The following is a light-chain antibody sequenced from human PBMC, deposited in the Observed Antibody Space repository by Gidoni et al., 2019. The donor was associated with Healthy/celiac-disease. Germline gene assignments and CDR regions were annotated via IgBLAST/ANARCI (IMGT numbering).Light chain of an antibody. CDR3: QAWDSSTRGV. CDR2: QDS. V-gene: IGLV3-1*01. Sequence: SYELTQPPSVSVSPGQTASITFPGDKLGDKYACWYQQKPGQSPVLVIYQDSKRPSGIPEGFSGSNSGNTATLTISGTQAMDEADYYCQAWDSSTRGVFGTGTKVTVL. CDR1: KLGDKY. J-gene: IGLJ1*01.